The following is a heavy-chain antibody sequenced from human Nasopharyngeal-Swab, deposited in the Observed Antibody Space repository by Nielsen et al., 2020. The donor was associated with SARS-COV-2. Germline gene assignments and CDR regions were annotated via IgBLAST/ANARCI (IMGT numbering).Heavy chain of an antibody. CDR2: IYSGGST. V-gene: IGHV3-53*04. Sequence: GGSLRLSCAASGFTVSSNYMSWVRQAPGKGLEWVSVIYSGGSTHYADSVKGRFTISRHNSKNTLYLQMNSLRAEDTAVYYCAKDLEQQLAYYFDYWGQGTLVTVSS. J-gene: IGHJ4*02. D-gene: IGHD6-13*01. CDR3: AKDLEQQLAYYFDY. CDR1: GFTVSSNY.